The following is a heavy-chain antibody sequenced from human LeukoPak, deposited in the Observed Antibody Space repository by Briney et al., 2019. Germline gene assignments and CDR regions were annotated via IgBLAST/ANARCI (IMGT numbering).Heavy chain of an antibody. Sequence: GGSLKLSCAASGFTFSSNAMSWVRQAPGKGLEWVSAISDSGGSTNYADSVKGRFTISRDNSKNTLYLQMNSLRAEDTAVYYCAKRRSSTWYYFDYWGQGTLVTVSS. CDR1: GFTFSSNA. V-gene: IGHV3-23*01. J-gene: IGHJ4*02. CDR3: AKRRSSTWYYFDY. D-gene: IGHD6-13*01. CDR2: ISDSGGST.